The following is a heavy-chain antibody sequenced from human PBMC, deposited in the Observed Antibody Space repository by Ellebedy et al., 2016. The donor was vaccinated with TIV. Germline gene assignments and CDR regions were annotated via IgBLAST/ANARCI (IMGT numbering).Heavy chain of an antibody. CDR3: ARDEKAGARVAARPGRSYNWFNP. J-gene: IGHJ5*02. V-gene: IGHV3-48*04. CDR2: ISSSSSTI. Sequence: GESLKISXAASGFTFSSYSMNWVRQAPGKGLEWVSYISSSSSTIYYADSVKGRFTISRDNAKNSLYLQMNSLRAEDTAVYYCARDEKAGARVAARPGRSYNWFNPWGQGTLVTVSS. CDR1: GFTFSSYS. D-gene: IGHD6-6*01.